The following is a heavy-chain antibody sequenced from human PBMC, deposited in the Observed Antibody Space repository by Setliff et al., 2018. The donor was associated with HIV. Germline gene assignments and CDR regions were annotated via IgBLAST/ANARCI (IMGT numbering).Heavy chain of an antibody. CDR3: AREPGRGSSWYVGFSYYYYYMDV. CDR1: GYTFTDYY. J-gene: IGHJ6*03. CDR2: VDPEDGET. D-gene: IGHD6-13*01. V-gene: IGHV1-69-2*01. Sequence: GASVKVSCKASGYTFTDYYMHWVQQAPGKGREWMGRVDPEDGETIYAEKFQGRVTITADTSTDTAYMELSSLRSEDTAVYSCAREPGRGSSWYVGFSYYYYYMDVWGKGTTVTVSS.